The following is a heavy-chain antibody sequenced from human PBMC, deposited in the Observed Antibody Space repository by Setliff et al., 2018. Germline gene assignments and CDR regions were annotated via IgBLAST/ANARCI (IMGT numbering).Heavy chain of an antibody. CDR3: ARQPEGGYYDSSGYYGMAPYYFDY. J-gene: IGHJ4*02. CDR1: GSSIISDYY. V-gene: IGHV4-38-2*01. D-gene: IGHD3-22*01. CDR2: IFQSGNT. Sequence: PSETLSLTCAVSGSSIISDYYWVWIRQPPGRGLEWIGSIFQSGNTYYNPSLRSRVTISVDTSKNQFSLKLSSVTAADTAVYYCARQPEGGYYDSSGYYGMAPYYFDYWGQGTLVTVSS.